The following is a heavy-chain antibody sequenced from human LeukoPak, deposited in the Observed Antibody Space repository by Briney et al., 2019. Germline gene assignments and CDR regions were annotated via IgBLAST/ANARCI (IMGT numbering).Heavy chain of an antibody. V-gene: IGHV3-30*18. Sequence: GGSLRLSCAASRFTFSSYGMHWVRQAPGKGLEWVAVISCDGSDKYYADSVKGRFTISRDNSKNTLYLQMNSLRTEDTAVYYCAKDGYPLGYCSSTSCPYYFNYWGQGTLVTVSS. CDR2: ISCDGSDK. CDR3: AKDGYPLGYCSSTSCPYYFNY. CDR1: RFTFSSYG. J-gene: IGHJ4*02. D-gene: IGHD2-2*01.